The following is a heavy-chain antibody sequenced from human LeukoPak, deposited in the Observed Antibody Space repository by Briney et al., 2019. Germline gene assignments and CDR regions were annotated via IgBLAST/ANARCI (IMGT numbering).Heavy chain of an antibody. D-gene: IGHD1-26*01. CDR3: ARDLLGWELHYFDY. V-gene: IGHV3-7*01. CDR2: INPDGSNK. CDR1: GFTFSNYD. Sequence: GGPLRLSCAASGFTFSNYDMSGVRQAPGKGLECVADINPDGSNKYYVDSVKGRFTISRDNAKDSLYLQMNSLRAEDTAVYYCARDLLGWELHYFDYWGQGTLVTVSS. J-gene: IGHJ4*02.